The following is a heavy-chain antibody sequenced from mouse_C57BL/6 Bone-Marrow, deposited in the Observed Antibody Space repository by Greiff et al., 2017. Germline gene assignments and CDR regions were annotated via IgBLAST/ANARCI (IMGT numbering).Heavy chain of an antibody. V-gene: IGHV14-4*01. CDR3: TTSYEVDY. Sequence: VQLQQSGAELVRPGASVKLSCTASGFNIKDDYMHWVKQRPEQGLEWIGWIDPENGDTEYASKFQGKATITADTSSNTAYLQLSSLTSEDTAVYYYTTSYEVDYWGQGTTLTVSS. J-gene: IGHJ2*01. D-gene: IGHD2-3*01. CDR1: GFNIKDDY. CDR2: IDPENGDT.